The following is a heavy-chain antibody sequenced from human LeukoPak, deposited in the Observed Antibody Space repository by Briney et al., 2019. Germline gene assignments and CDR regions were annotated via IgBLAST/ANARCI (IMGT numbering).Heavy chain of an antibody. D-gene: IGHD6-19*01. CDR3: ATGRAYSSVDY. CDR2: IYCTGST. Sequence: SETLSLTCTVSGGSISSYYWSWIRQPPGKGLEWIGCIYCTGSTNYNPSLKSRVTISVDTSKNQFSLKLSSVTAADTAMYYCATGRAYSSVDYWGQGTLVTVSS. J-gene: IGHJ4*02. V-gene: IGHV4-59*01. CDR1: GGSISSYY.